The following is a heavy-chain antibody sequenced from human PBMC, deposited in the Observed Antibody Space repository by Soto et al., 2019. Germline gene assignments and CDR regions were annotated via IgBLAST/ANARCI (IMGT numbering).Heavy chain of an antibody. D-gene: IGHD1-7*01. CDR1: GFTFSSYG. CDR2: IWYDGSNK. CDR3: ARNVLRETTYYYYYMDV. Sequence: PGGSLRLSCAASGFTFSSYGMHWVRQAPGKGLEWVAVIWYDGSNKYYADSVKGRFTISRDNSKNTLYLQMNSLRAEDTAVYYCARNVLRETTYYYYYMDVWGKGTTVTVSS. J-gene: IGHJ6*03. V-gene: IGHV3-33*01.